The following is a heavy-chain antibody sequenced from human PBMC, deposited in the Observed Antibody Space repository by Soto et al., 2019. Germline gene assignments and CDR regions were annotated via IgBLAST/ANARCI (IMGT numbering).Heavy chain of an antibody. CDR3: ARRYGSAFDI. CDR2: INHSGNT. D-gene: IGHD3-10*01. Sequence: PSETLSLTCAVYGGSFSGYYWSWIRQPPGKGLEWIWEINHSGNTNYNPSLKSRVTISVDTSKNQFSLKLSSVTAADTAVYYCARRYGSAFDIWGQGTMVTVSS. V-gene: IGHV4-34*01. J-gene: IGHJ3*02. CDR1: GGSFSGYY.